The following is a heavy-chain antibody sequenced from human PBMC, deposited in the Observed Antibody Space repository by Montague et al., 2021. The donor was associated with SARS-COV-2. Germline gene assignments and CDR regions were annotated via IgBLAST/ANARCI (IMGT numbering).Heavy chain of an antibody. D-gene: IGHD1-26*01. Sequence: TLSLTCTVSGASISTGIYYWSWIRQPAGKGLEWIGRIRTTGHTDYNSSLESRVFMSVDTSTNQFSLSLTSVSAAATAVYFCARFGSGTLEFDLCGQGTLVAVSS. CDR3: ARFGSGTLEFDL. J-gene: IGHJ4*02. CDR2: IRTTGHT. CDR1: GASISTGIYY. V-gene: IGHV4-61*02.